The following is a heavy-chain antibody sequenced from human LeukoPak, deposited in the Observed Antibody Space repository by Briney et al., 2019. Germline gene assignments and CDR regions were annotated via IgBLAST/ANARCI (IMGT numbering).Heavy chain of an antibody. CDR2: INSDGINT. V-gene: IGHV3-74*01. D-gene: IGHD6-25*01. Sequence: GGSLRLSCAASGFTFSNYWMHWVRQAPGKGLVWVSRINSDGINTSYAGSVKGRFTISRDNSKNTLYLQMNSLRAEDTAVYYCAKDRRLAAFDYGGQGTLITVSS. J-gene: IGHJ4*02. CDR3: AKDRRLAAFDY. CDR1: GFTFSNYW.